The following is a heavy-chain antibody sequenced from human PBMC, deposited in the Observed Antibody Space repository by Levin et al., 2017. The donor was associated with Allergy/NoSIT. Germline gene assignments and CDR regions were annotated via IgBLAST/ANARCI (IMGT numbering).Heavy chain of an antibody. CDR3: ARHGGSIAVADFDY. J-gene: IGHJ4*02. V-gene: IGHV5-51*01. CDR2: IYPGDSDT. D-gene: IGHD6-19*01. CDR1: GYSFANYW. Sequence: GESLKISCKGSGYSFANYWIGWVRQMPGKGLEWMGIIYPGDSDTRYSPSFQGQVTISADKSISTAYLQWSSLKASDTAINYCARHGGSIAVADFDYWGQGTLVTVSS.